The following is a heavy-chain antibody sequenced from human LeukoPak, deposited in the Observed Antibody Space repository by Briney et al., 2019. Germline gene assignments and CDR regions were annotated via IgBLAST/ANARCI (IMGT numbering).Heavy chain of an antibody. D-gene: IGHD5-24*01. CDR1: GFIFDDYA. V-gene: IGHV3-9*01. CDR3: ARDTVEMATIDAFDI. J-gene: IGHJ3*02. CDR2: ISWNSDSI. Sequence: GGSLRLSCAASGFIFDDYAMHWVRQAPGKGLEWVSGISWNSDSIDYANSVKGRFTISRDNAKNSLYLQMNSLRAEDTAVYYCARDTVEMATIDAFDIWGQGTMVTVSS.